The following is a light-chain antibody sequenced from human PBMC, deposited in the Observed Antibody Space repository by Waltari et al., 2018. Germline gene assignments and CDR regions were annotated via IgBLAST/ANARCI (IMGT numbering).Light chain of an antibody. V-gene: IGKV3-20*01. Sequence: EIVLTQSPGTLSLSPGERATLSCRASQSVSSSYFAWYQQKPGQAPRLLIYGASSRATGVPDRFSGRGSGTDFTLTISRLEPEDFVVYYCQQYGSSPLTFGQGTKVEIK. J-gene: IGKJ1*01. CDR2: GAS. CDR1: QSVSSSY. CDR3: QQYGSSPLT.